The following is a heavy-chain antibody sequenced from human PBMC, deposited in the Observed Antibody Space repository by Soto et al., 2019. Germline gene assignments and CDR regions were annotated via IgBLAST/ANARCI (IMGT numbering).Heavy chain of an antibody. Sequence: ASVKVSCKASGYTFTSYDINWVRQATGQGLEWMGWMNPNSGNTGYAQKFQGRVTMTRNTSISTAYMELSSLRSEDTAVYYCATYQESITGTTNYYYYYMDVWGKGTTVTVSS. J-gene: IGHJ6*03. CDR2: MNPNSGNT. D-gene: IGHD1-7*01. V-gene: IGHV1-8*01. CDR3: ATYQESITGTTNYYYYYMDV. CDR1: GYTFTSYD.